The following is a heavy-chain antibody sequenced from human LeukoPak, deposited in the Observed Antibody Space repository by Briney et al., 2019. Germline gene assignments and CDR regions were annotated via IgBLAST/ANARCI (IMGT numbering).Heavy chain of an antibody. V-gene: IGHV3-23*01. Sequence: PGGSLRLSCAASGFAFSNYAMNWVRQTPGKGLEWVSGISGSGDNTYYADSVKGRFTISRDNSNNTLLLQMNSLRPEDTAIYYCAKSRAISIPAAGNYWGQGTLVTVSS. J-gene: IGHJ4*02. CDR3: AKSRAISIPAAGNY. CDR1: GFAFSNYA. D-gene: IGHD6-13*01. CDR2: ISGSGDNT.